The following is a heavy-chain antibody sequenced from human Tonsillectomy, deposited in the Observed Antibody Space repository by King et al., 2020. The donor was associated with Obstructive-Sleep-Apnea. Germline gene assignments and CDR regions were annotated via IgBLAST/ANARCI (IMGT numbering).Heavy chain of an antibody. Sequence: QLVQSGAEVKKPGASVKVSCKASGYTFTDYYIHWVRQAPGQGLEWMGWINPNSGGTNHAQKFQGGVTMTRDRSISTAYMELSRLISDDTAVYYCARDGGGMDVWGQGTTVTVSS. CDR1: GYTFTDYY. J-gene: IGHJ6*02. CDR3: ARDGGGMDV. V-gene: IGHV1-2*02. D-gene: IGHD3-16*01. CDR2: INPNSGGT.